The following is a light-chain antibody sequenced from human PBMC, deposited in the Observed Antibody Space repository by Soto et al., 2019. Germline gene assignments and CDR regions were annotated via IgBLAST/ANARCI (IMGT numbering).Light chain of an antibody. Sequence: QSALTQPASVSGSPGQSITISCTGTSSDVGGYDYVSWYQHHPGKAPKVILYEVSNRPSGVSNRFSGSKSGNTASLTISGLQAEDEADYFCSSYTSASPVFGGGTKVTVL. CDR3: SSYTSASPV. CDR1: SSDVGGYDY. CDR2: EVS. V-gene: IGLV2-14*01. J-gene: IGLJ2*01.